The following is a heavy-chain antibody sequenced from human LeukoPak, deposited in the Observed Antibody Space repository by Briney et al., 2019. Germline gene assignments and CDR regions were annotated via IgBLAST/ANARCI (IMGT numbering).Heavy chain of an antibody. CDR1: GFTFSSYS. J-gene: IGHJ4*02. V-gene: IGHV3-21*01. Sequence: GGSLRLSCAASGFTFSSYSMNWVRQAPGKGLEWVSSISSSSSYIYYADSVKGRFTISRDNAKNSLYLQMNSLRAEDTAIYYCARDGDGLKPLDYWGQGTLVIVSS. CDR3: ARDGDGLKPLDY. CDR2: ISSSSSYI. D-gene: IGHD5-24*01.